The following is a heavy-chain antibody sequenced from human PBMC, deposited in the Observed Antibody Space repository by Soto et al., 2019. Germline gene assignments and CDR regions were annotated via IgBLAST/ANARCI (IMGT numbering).Heavy chain of an antibody. CDR2: TYYRSKWYH. V-gene: IGHV6-1*01. CDR3: ARVTLSGYDWGFYYYYMDV. CDR1: GDSVSSNSAA. Sequence: KQSPTLSLTCAISGDSVSSNSAAWNWIRQSPSRGLEWLGRTYYRSKWYHDYAVSVRSRITINPDTSKNQFSLQLHSVIPEDTAVYYCARVTLSGYDWGFYYYYMDVWGKGTTVTVSS. J-gene: IGHJ6*03. D-gene: IGHD5-12*01.